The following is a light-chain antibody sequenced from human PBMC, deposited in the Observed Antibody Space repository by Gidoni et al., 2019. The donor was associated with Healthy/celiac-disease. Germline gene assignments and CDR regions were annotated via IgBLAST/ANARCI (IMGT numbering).Light chain of an antibody. V-gene: IGKV3-15*01. J-gene: IGKJ1*01. CDR2: GAS. Sequence: DIVMTQSPVTLSVSPGERATLSCRASQSVSSNLAWYQQKPGQAPRLLIFGASTRATGIPARFSGSGSGTEFTLTISSLQSEDFAVYYCQQYNNWPRTFXQXTKVXIK. CDR3: QQYNNWPRT. CDR1: QSVSSN.